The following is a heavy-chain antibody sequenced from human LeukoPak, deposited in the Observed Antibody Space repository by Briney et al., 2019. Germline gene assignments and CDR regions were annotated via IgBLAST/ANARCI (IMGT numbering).Heavy chain of an antibody. CDR1: GFTFSSYS. V-gene: IGHV3-21*01. Sequence: PGGSMRLSCAASGFTFSSYSMNWVRQAPGKGLEWVSSISSSSSYIYYADSVKGRFTISRDNAKNSLYLQMTGLRADDTAVYYCARDGPFWSGYNFPSSIHIWGQGTMVTVSS. J-gene: IGHJ3*02. D-gene: IGHD3-3*01. CDR2: ISSSSSYI. CDR3: ARDGPFWSGYNFPSSIHI.